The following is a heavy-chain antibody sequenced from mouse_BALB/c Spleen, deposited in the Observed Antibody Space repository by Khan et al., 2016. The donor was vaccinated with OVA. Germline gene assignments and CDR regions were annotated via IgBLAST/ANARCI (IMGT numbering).Heavy chain of an antibody. Sequence: QVQLKESGPGLVAPSQSLSITCTVSGFSLTDYAVSWIRQPPGKGLEWLGVIWGGGSKYYNSALKSRLSISKDNSKSQVFLKMNSLHTDDTVMYYCAKDPPYYAMDYWGQGTSVTVSS. V-gene: IGHV2-6-5*01. CDR2: IWGGGSK. J-gene: IGHJ4*01. CDR1: GFSLTDYA. CDR3: AKDPPYYAMDY.